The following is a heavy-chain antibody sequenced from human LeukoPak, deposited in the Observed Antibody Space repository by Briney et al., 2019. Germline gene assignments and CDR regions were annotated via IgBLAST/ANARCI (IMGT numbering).Heavy chain of an antibody. D-gene: IGHD3-22*01. CDR2: ISRSGSTI. J-gene: IGHJ3*02. Sequence: GGSLRLSCAASGFTFSSYEMNWVRQAPGKGLEWVSYISRSGSTIYYADSVKGRFTISRDNAKNSLYLQMNSLRAEDTAVYYCARGAYYYDSSGYHDAFDIWGQGTMVTVSS. CDR3: ARGAYYYDSSGYHDAFDI. V-gene: IGHV3-48*03. CDR1: GFTFSSYE.